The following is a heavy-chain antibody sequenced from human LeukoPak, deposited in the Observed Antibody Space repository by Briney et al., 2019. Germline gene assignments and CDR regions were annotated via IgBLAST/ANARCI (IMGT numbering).Heavy chain of an antibody. D-gene: IGHD3-22*01. J-gene: IGHJ4*02. CDR1: GFTFSSYS. CDR3: ARHVVAVGFDY. V-gene: IGHV3-21*01. CDR2: ISRSSTYI. Sequence: GGSLRLSCAASGFTFSSYSMNWVRQAPGKGLEWVSSISRSSTYIYYADSVKGRFTISRDDAKNSLYLQMNGLRAEDTAVYYCARHVVAVGFDYWGQGTLVTVSS.